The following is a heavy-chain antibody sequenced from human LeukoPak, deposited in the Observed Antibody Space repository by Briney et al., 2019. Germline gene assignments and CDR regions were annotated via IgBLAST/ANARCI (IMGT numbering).Heavy chain of an antibody. CDR2: IKQDGSEK. CDR3: ARVGAIFGVVIGGFDY. CDR1: GFTFSSSW. V-gene: IGHV3-7*01. Sequence: QAGGSLRLPCAASGFTFSSSWMSWVRQAPGKGLGWVAKIKQDGSEKYYVDSVKGRFTISRDNAKNSLYLQMNSLRAEDTAVYYGARVGAIFGVVIGGFDYWGQGTLVTVSS. J-gene: IGHJ4*02. D-gene: IGHD3-3*01.